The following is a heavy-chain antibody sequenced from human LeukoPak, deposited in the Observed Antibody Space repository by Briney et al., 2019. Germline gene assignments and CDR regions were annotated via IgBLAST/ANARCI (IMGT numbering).Heavy chain of an antibody. J-gene: IGHJ4*02. V-gene: IGHV2-5*01. CDR1: GFSLSTSGVG. D-gene: IGHD3-3*01. CDR2: IYWNDDK. CDR3: AHSSLYYDFWSGYEYYFDY. Sequence: SGPTLVKPTQTLTLTCTFSGFSLSTSGVGVGWIRQPPGKALEWLALIYWNDDKRYSPSLKSRLTITKDTSKNQVVLTMTNMDPVDTATYYCAHSSLYYDFWSGYEYYFDYWGQGTLVTVSS.